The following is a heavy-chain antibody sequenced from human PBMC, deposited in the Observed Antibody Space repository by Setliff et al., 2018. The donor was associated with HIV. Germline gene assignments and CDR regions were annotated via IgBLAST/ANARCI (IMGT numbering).Heavy chain of an antibody. J-gene: IGHJ4*02. Sequence: ASVKVSCKASGYTFTGYYIHWVRQAPGQGLEWMGWIIPNSDDTNYAQKFQGRVTMTRDTSINTVYMEVSSLRSDDTAVYYCSRDVGVPGRGNALDYWGQGTQVTVSS. CDR3: SRDVGVPGRGNALDY. CDR1: GYTFTGYY. D-gene: IGHD1-26*01. V-gene: IGHV1-2*02. CDR2: IIPNSDDT.